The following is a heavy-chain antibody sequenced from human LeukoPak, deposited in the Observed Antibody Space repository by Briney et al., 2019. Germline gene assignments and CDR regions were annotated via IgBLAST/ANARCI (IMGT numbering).Heavy chain of an antibody. CDR1: GGTFSSYA. Sequence: ASVKVSCKASGGTFSSYAISWVRQAPGQGPEWMGGIIPIFGTANYAQKLQGRVTMTTDTSTSTAYMELRSLRSDDTAVYYCARGPRQLLWFGSDPDYWGQGTLVTVSS. CDR3: ARGPRQLLWFGSDPDY. J-gene: IGHJ4*02. CDR2: IIPIFGTA. D-gene: IGHD3-10*01. V-gene: IGHV1-69*05.